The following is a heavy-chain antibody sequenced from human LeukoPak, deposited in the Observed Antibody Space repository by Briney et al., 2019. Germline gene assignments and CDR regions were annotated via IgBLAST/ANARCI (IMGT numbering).Heavy chain of an antibody. CDR2: IYYSGST. Sequence: SETLSLLCTVSGGSIRSYYWSWIRQPPGQGLEGGGYIYYSGSTNYNPSLKSRVTISVDTSKNQFSLKLSSVTAADTAVYYCARAYYYGSGSYWGPAEKYYFDYWGQGTLVTVSS. CDR1: GGSIRSYY. J-gene: IGHJ4*02. CDR3: ARAYYYGSGSYWGPAEKYYFDY. V-gene: IGHV4-59*01. D-gene: IGHD3-10*01.